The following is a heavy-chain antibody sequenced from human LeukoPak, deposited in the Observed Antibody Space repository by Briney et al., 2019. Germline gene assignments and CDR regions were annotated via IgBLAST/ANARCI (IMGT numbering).Heavy chain of an antibody. J-gene: IGHJ4*02. V-gene: IGHV3-66*04. CDR3: ARLAALVRGVIDY. CDR2: LRNDGST. CDR1: GFVVSGNY. Sequence: PGGSLRLSYAASGFVVSGNYMSWVRQAPGKGLEWVSVLRNDGSTNYADSVKGRFTISRDNSKNTLYLQLNNLRAEDTAVYYCARLAALVRGVIDYWGQGTLVTVSS. D-gene: IGHD3-10*01.